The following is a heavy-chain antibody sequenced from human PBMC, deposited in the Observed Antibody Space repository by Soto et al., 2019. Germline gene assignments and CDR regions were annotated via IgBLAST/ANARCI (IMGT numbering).Heavy chain of an antibody. Sequence: PGGSLRLSCAASGFTFSSYAMSWVRQAPGKGLEWVSAISGSGGSTYYADSVKGRFTISRDNSKNTLYLQMNSLRAEDTAVYYCAKDAGYCSGASCYRQNPSFDPWGQGTLVTVSS. CDR3: AKDAGYCSGASCYRQNPSFDP. J-gene: IGHJ5*02. CDR1: GFTFSSYA. CDR2: ISGSGGST. V-gene: IGHV3-23*01. D-gene: IGHD2-15*01.